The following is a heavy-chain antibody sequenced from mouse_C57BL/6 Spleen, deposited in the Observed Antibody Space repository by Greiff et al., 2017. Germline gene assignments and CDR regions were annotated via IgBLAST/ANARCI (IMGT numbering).Heavy chain of an antibody. Sequence: VQLQQSGAELVKPGASVKISRKASGYAFSSYCMNWVKQRPGKGLEWIGQIYPGDGDTNYNGKFKGKATLTADKSSSTAYLQLSSLTAEDSAVYCCARDGGGTTVDYWGQGTTLTVSS. D-gene: IGHD1-1*01. V-gene: IGHV1-80*01. CDR3: ARDGGGTTVDY. J-gene: IGHJ2*01. CDR1: GYAFSSYC. CDR2: IYPGDGDT.